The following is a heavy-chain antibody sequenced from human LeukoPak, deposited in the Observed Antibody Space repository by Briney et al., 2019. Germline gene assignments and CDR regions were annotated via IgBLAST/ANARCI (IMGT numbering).Heavy chain of an antibody. CDR1: RGSITSGNYY. CDR3: ARHFYRSGSYALDY. CDR2: IYNNGST. V-gene: IGHV4-61*02. Sequence: SETLSLTCTVSRGSITSGNYYWSWIRQPAGKGLEWVGRIYNNGSTNYNPSLKSRVTISLDTSKNQFSLKLSSVTAADTAVYYCARHFYRSGSYALDYWGQGTLVTVSS. J-gene: IGHJ4*02. D-gene: IGHD3-10*01.